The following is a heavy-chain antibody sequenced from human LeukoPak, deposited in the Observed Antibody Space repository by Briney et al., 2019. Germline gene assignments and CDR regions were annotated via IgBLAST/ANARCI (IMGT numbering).Heavy chain of an antibody. Sequence: GGSLRLSCAASGFTFSSYEMNWVRQAPGKGLEWVSYISSSGSTIYYADSVKGRFTISRDNAKNSLYLQMNSLRAEDTAVYYCAREFGYSYGGDYWGQGTLVTVSS. CDR1: GFTFSSYE. CDR3: AREFGYSYGGDY. J-gene: IGHJ4*02. V-gene: IGHV3-48*03. D-gene: IGHD5-18*01. CDR2: ISSSGSTI.